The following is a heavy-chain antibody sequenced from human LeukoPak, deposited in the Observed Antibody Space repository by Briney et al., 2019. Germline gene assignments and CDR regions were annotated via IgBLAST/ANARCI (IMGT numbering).Heavy chain of an antibody. V-gene: IGHV6-1*01. D-gene: IGHD3-22*01. CDR3: AREYYYDSSGHRAFDP. CDR2: TYYRSKWYN. Sequence: SQTLSLTCAISGDSVSSNSAAWNWIRQSPSRGLEWLGRTYYRSKWYNDYAVSVKSRITINPDTSKNQFSLQLNSVTPEDTVVYYCAREYYYDSSGHRAFDPWGQGTLVTVSS. J-gene: IGHJ5*02. CDR1: GDSVSSNSAA.